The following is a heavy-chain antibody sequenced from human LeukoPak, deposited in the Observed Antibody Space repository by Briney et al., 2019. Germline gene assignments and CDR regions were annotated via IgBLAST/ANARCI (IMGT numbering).Heavy chain of an antibody. V-gene: IGHV3-23*01. CDR3: AKDTGQWPVRTFDY. CDR2: ISGSGGST. J-gene: IGHJ4*02. Sequence: PGGSLRLSCAASGFTFSSYAMSWVRQAPGKGLEWVSGISGSGGSTYYADSVKGRFTISRDNSKNTLYLQMDSLRAEDTAVYYCAKDTGQWPVRTFDYWGQGTLVTVSS. CDR1: GFTFSSYA. D-gene: IGHD6-19*01.